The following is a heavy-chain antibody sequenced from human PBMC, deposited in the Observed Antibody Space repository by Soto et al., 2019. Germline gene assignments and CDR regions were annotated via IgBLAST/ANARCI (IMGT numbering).Heavy chain of an antibody. CDR3: AAIIAVAGTERDRFDY. Sequence: SETLSLTCAVYGGSFSGYYWSWIRQPPGKGLEWIGEINHSGSTNYNPSLKSRVTISVDTSKNQFSLKLSSVTAADTAVYYCAAIIAVAGTERDRFDYWGQGTLVTVS. CDR2: INHSGST. CDR1: GGSFSGYY. V-gene: IGHV4-34*01. D-gene: IGHD6-19*01. J-gene: IGHJ4*02.